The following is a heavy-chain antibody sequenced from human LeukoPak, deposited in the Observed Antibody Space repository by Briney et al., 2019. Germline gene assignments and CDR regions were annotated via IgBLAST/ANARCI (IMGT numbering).Heavy chain of an antibody. V-gene: IGHV3-53*01. D-gene: IGHD3-22*01. Sequence: GGSLRLSCAASGFTVSSNYMSWVRQAPGKGLEWVSVIYSGGSTYYADSVKSRFTISRDNSKNTLYLQMNSLRAEDTAVYYCARAGNSGYIVYWGQGTLVTVSS. CDR3: ARAGNSGYIVY. J-gene: IGHJ4*02. CDR1: GFTVSSNY. CDR2: IYSGGST.